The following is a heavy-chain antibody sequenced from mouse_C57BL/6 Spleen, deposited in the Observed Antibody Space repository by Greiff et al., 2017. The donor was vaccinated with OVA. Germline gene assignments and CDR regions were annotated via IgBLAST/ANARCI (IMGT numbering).Heavy chain of an antibody. CDR2: IDPANGNT. D-gene: IGHD1-1*01. J-gene: IGHJ1*03. V-gene: IGHV14-3*01. Sequence: VQLQQSVAELVRPGASVKLSCTASGFTIKNTYMHWVKQRPEQGLEWIGRIDPANGNTKYAPKFQGKATITADTSSNTAYLQLSSLTSEDTAIYYGARRFDYYGSYWYFDVWGTGTTVTVSS. CDR1: GFTIKNTY. CDR3: ARRFDYYGSYWYFDV.